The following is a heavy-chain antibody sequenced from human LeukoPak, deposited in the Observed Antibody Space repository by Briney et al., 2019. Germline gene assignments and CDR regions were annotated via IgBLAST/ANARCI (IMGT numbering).Heavy chain of an antibody. CDR1: GYTFTGYY. Sequence: ASVKVSCKASGYTFTGYYMHWVRQAPGQGLEWMGWINPNSGGTNYAQKFQGRVTMTRDTSISTAYMELSRLRSEDTAVYYCARDRDIRYYYDSSGYWAGAFDIWGQGTMVTVSS. D-gene: IGHD3-22*01. V-gene: IGHV1-2*02. CDR2: INPNSGGT. J-gene: IGHJ3*02. CDR3: ARDRDIRYYYDSSGYWAGAFDI.